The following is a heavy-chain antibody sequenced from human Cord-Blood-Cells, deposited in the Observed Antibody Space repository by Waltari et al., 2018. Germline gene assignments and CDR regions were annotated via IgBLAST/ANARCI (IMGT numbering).Heavy chain of an antibody. CDR3: ARHRQTYYDFWSGYFGYYFDY. CDR2: IYYSGST. CDR1: GGSISSSSYY. V-gene: IGHV4-39*01. J-gene: IGHJ4*02. Sequence: QLQLQESGPGLVKPSETLSLTCTVPGGSISSSSYYWGWIRQPPGKGLAWIGSIYYSGSTYYNPSLKSRVTISVDTSKNQFSLKLSSVTAADTAVYYCARHRQTYYDFWSGYFGYYFDYWGQGTLVTVSS. D-gene: IGHD3-3*01.